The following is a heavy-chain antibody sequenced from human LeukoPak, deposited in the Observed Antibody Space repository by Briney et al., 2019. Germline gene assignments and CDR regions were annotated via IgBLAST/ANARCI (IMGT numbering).Heavy chain of an antibody. CDR2: FDPGDDET. V-gene: IGHV1-24*01. CDR1: GYSLSDLS. CDR3: PTEKVLLLDS. D-gene: IGHD1-26*01. Sequence: DSVKVSCKVSGYSLSDLSTHWVRQAPGQGLEWMGGFDPGDDETIYAQKFQGRVTMTEGTSTDTAYLELSSLRSEDTAVYFCPTEKVLLLDSWGQGTPVTVSS. J-gene: IGHJ5*01.